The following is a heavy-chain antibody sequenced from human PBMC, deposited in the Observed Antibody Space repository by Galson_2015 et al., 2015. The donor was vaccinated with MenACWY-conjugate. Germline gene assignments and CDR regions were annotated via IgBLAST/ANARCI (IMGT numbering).Heavy chain of an antibody. D-gene: IGHD6-13*01. CDR1: GYSFTNYW. CDR3: ARPASGHSSSCDY. CDR2: IYPGDSDT. V-gene: IGHV5-51*03. J-gene: IGHJ4*02. Sequence: QSGAEVKKPGGSLTISCKGSGYSFTNYWIGWVRQMPGKGLEWMGIIYPGDSDTRYSPSFQGQVTISADKSISTAYLQWSSLKASDSAMYYCARPASGHSSSCDYWGQGTRVTVSA.